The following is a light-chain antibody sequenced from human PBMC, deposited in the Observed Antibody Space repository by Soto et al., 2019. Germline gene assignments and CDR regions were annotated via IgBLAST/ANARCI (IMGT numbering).Light chain of an antibody. CDR1: NSDVGGYNY. CDR2: AVS. Sequence: SVLTQPASVSGSPGQSITISCTGTNSDVGGYNYVSWYQQHPGKAPELMIYAVSHRPSGVSNRFSGSKSDNTASLTISGLQAEDEADYYCSSYTSISTLYVFGTGTKVTVL. V-gene: IGLV2-14*01. J-gene: IGLJ1*01. CDR3: SSYTSISTLYV.